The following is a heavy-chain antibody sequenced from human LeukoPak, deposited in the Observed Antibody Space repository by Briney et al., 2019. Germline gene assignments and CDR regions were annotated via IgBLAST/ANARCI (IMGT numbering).Heavy chain of an antibody. CDR2: INHSGST. CDR1: GGSFSGYY. D-gene: IGHD6-6*01. Sequence: PSETLSLTCAVYGGSFSGYYWSWIRQPPGKGLEWIGEINHSGSTNYNPSLKSRVTISVDTSKNQFSLKLSSVTAADTAVYYCARGRKYSRVAALDYWGQGTLVTVSS. V-gene: IGHV4-34*01. J-gene: IGHJ4*02. CDR3: ARGRKYSRVAALDY.